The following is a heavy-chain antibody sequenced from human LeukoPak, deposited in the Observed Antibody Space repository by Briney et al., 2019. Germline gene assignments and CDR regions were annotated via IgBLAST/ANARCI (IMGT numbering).Heavy chain of an antibody. V-gene: IGHV3-48*03. CDR3: ARFETRGTGDSDF. CDR2: ISSTGSTM. CDR1: GFTFTGYE. Sequence: GGSLRLSCAASGFTFTGYEMNWVRQAPGKGLEWVSSISSTGSTMYYADSVKGRFTISRDNAKNSLYLQMNSLRAEDTAVYYCARFETRGTGDSDFWGQGTLVTVSS. J-gene: IGHJ4*02. D-gene: IGHD3/OR15-3a*01.